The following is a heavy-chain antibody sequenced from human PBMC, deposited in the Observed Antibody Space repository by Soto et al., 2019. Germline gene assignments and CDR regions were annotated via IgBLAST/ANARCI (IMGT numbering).Heavy chain of an antibody. CDR2: IMPIFGTA. J-gene: IGHJ6*02. V-gene: IGHV1-69*12. CDR3: ASEGGSGSDRYYAMGV. D-gene: IGHD3-10*01. CDR1: GGTFSSYT. Sequence: QVQLVQSGAEVKKPGSSVKVSCKASGGTFSSYTITWVRQAPGQGLEWMGGIMPIFGTANYAQKLQGRVTITADESTSTAYMELSSLRSEDTAVYYCASEGGSGSDRYYAMGVWGQGTTVTVSS.